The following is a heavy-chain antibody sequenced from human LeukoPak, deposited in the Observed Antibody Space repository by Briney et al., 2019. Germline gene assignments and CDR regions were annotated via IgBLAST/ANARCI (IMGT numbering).Heavy chain of an antibody. CDR2: FDPEDGET. J-gene: IGHJ5*02. V-gene: IGHV1-24*01. CDR3: ATQQIGYCGSTSCYNSWFDP. D-gene: IGHD2-2*02. Sequence: ASVKVSCKVSGYTLTELSMHWVRQAPGKGLEWMGGFDPEDGETIYAQKFQGRVTMTEDTSTDTAYMELSSLRSEDTAVYYCATQQIGYCGSTSCYNSWFDPWGQGTLVTVSS. CDR1: GYTLTELS.